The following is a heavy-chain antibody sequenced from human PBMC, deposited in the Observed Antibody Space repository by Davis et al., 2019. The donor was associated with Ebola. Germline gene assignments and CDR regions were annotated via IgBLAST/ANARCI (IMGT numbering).Heavy chain of an antibody. CDR1: GDSVSTGG. J-gene: IGHJ4*02. CDR3: VRGWLRAKFDY. V-gene: IGHV6-1*01. Sequence: PSETLSLTCAISGDSVSTGGWNWIRQSPSRGLEWLGRTYYKSKWYNDYAVSVKSRITINPDTSKNQLSLQLNSVTPDDTAVYYCVRGWLRAKFDYWGQGTLVTVSS. CDR2: TYYKSKWYN. D-gene: IGHD5-12*01.